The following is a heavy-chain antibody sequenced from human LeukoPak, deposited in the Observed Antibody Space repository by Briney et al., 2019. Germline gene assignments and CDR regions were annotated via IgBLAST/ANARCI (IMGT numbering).Heavy chain of an antibody. Sequence: GGSLRLSCAASGFTVSSNYMSWVRQAPGKGLEWVSVIYSGGSTYYADSVKGRFTISRDNSKNTLYLQMNSLRAEDTAVYYCVRRGYSGYGPGAFDIWGQGTMVTVSS. V-gene: IGHV3-66*04. CDR3: VRRGYSGYGPGAFDI. CDR2: IYSGGST. J-gene: IGHJ3*02. D-gene: IGHD5-12*01. CDR1: GFTVSSNY.